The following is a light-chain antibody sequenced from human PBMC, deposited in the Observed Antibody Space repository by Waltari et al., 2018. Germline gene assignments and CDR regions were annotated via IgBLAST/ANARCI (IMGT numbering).Light chain of an antibody. CDR3: GTWDSSLSAVV. Sequence: QSVLTQPPSVSAAPGQKVTVSCSGSNSNIGNNYVSWYQQLPGTAPKLIIYANVERPSGTPDRFSASKSATSATLAITGLQTGDEADYYCGTWDSSLSAVVFGGGTKLTVL. CDR2: ANV. V-gene: IGLV1-51*02. J-gene: IGLJ3*02. CDR1: NSNIGNNY.